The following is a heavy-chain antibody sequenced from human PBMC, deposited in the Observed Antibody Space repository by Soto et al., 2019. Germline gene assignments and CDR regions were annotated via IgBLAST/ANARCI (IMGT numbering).Heavy chain of an antibody. V-gene: IGHV4-30-2*01. J-gene: IGHJ4*02. CDR3: AREMSYYIDS. CDR1: GDSISRDGYS. CDR2: IYHSGAT. Sequence: QLQLQESGSGLVKPSQTLVLTCTVSGDSISRDGYSWSWIRQPPGKGLEWIGFIYHSGATYYNPSLKSRVTTSVDKSKHQFSLRLAAVTAADTAVYYFAREMSYYIDSWGQGTMVTVSS.